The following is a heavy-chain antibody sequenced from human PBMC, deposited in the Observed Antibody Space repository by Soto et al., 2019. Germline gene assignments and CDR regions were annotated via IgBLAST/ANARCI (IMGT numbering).Heavy chain of an antibody. V-gene: IGHV1-69*01. Sequence: QVQLVQSGAEVRKPGSSVRVSCKASGGRFSTYAFNWVRQAPGQGLEWLGGIITFFGAAMYAQKFQGRVTITADDLTTTAYMELSGLRSEDTAVYYCARGGKERFRGPGMDVWGQGTTVTVS. D-gene: IGHD1-1*01. J-gene: IGHJ6*02. CDR2: IITFFGAA. CDR3: ARGGKERFRGPGMDV. CDR1: GGRFSTYA.